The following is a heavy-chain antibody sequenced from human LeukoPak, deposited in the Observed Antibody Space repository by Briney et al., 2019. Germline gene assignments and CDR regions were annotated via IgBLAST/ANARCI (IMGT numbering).Heavy chain of an antibody. CDR1: GGTFSSYA. CDR2: IIPILGTA. Sequence: GASVKVSCKASGGTFSSYAISWVRQAPGQGLEWMGGIIPILGTANYAQKFQGRVTITADKSTSTAYMELSSLRSEDTAVYYCARAGGLQGGYYYYYGMDVWGKGTTVTVSS. J-gene: IGHJ6*04. D-gene: IGHD2-21*01. V-gene: IGHV1-69*10. CDR3: ARAGGLQGGYYYYYGMDV.